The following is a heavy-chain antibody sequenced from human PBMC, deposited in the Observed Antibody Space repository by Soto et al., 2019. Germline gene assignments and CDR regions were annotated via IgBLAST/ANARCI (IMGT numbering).Heavy chain of an antibody. V-gene: IGHV4-30-4*01. Sequence: PSETLSLTCSVSGGSISSGYYYWSWIRQPPGQGLEWIGNIYYSGSTYYNPSLKSRLIISIDTTKNQFSLNVGSVTAADTAVYYCASSSLYDMDVWGQGTTVTVSS. CDR2: IYYSGST. J-gene: IGHJ6*02. CDR1: GGSISSGYYY. CDR3: ASSSLYDMDV.